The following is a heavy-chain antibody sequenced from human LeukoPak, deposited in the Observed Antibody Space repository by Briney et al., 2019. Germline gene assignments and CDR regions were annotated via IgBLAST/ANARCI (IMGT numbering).Heavy chain of an antibody. CDR3: ATIGTATFLVVPFDY. D-gene: IGHD2-21*01. J-gene: IGHJ4*02. V-gene: IGHV1-69-2*01. Sequence: ASVKVSCKASGYTFTDYYMHWVQQAPGRGLEWMGRVDPEDGETIYAEKFQGRVTITADTSTDTAYMELSSLRSEDTAVYYCATIGTATFLVVPFDYWGQGTLVTVSS. CDR1: GYTFTDYY. CDR2: VDPEDGET.